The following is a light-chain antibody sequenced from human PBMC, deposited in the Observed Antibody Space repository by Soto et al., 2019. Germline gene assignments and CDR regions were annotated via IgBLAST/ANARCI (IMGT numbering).Light chain of an antibody. CDR3: QQYGSSHT. J-gene: IGKJ5*01. V-gene: IGKV3-20*01. CDR2: GAS. Sequence: EIVLTQSPGTLSLSPGERATLSCRASQSVTSTYLAWYQQKPGQAPRLLIYGASSRAIGIPDRFSGSVSGSDFILTIHRLEPADFALYYCQQYGSSHTFGQGTRLEIK. CDR1: QSVTSTY.